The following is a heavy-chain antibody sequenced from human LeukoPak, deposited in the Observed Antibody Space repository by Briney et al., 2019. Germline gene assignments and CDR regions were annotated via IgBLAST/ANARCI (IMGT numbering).Heavy chain of an antibody. J-gene: IGHJ4*02. Sequence: GGSLRLSCAASGFTFSSYAMHWVRQAPGKGLEYVSAISSNGGSTYYANSVKGRFTISRDNSKNTLYLQMGSLRAEDMAVYYCAREWDYSSYFDYWGQGTLVTVSS. D-gene: IGHD4-11*01. CDR2: ISSNGGST. V-gene: IGHV3-64*01. CDR1: GFTFSSYA. CDR3: AREWDYSSYFDY.